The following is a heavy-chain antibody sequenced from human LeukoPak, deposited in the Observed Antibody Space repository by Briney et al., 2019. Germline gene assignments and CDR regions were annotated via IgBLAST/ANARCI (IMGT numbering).Heavy chain of an antibody. CDR3: ARDWGSLMWIYDY. V-gene: IGHV1-46*01. CDR1: GYTFTSYY. CDR2: INPSDGST. Sequence: GASVKVSCKASGYTFTSYYIHWVRQAPGQGLEWMGIINPSDGSTSYEQKFQGRVTMTRDTSTSTVYMELSSLRSEDTAVHYCARDWGSLMWIYDYWGQGTLVTVSS. D-gene: IGHD3-16*01. J-gene: IGHJ4*02.